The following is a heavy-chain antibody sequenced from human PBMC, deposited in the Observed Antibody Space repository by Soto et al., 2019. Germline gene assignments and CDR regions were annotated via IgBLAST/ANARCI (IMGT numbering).Heavy chain of an antibody. J-gene: IGHJ4*02. V-gene: IGHV4-31*03. CDR1: GGSISSGRYY. CDR3: ARDRLMSATLDS. Sequence: PSETLSLTCTVSGGSISSGRYYWTWIRQLPGKGLEYIGYIYYTGGTYYNPSLKSRVTISVDTSKGQFSLNLGSVTAADTAVYYCARDRLMSATLDSWGQGSLVTVSS. CDR2: IYYTGGT. D-gene: IGHD1-26*01.